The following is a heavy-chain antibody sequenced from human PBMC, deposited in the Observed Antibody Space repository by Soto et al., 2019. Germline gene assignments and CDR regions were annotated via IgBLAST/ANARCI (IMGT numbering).Heavy chain of an antibody. V-gene: IGHV4-34*01. CDR2: INHSGST. Sequence: SETLSLTCAVYGGSFSGYYWSWIRQPPGKGLEWIGEINHSGSTNYNPSLKSRVTISVDTSKNQFSLKLSSVTAADTAVYYCATIAARRPPAYYFDYWGQGTLVTVSS. CDR1: GGSFSGYY. CDR3: ATIAARRPPAYYFDY. J-gene: IGHJ4*02. D-gene: IGHD6-6*01.